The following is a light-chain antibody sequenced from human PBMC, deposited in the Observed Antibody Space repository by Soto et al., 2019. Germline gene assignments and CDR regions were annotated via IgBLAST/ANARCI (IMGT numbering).Light chain of an antibody. J-gene: IGKJ1*01. CDR2: DAS. Sequence: DIQMTQSPSTLSACVGDRVTITCRASQSISSWLAWYQQKPGKAPKLLIYDASSLESGVPSRFSGSGSGTEFTLTIRSLQPDDFATYYCKQYNSYSTFGQGTKVDIK. V-gene: IGKV1-5*01. CDR3: KQYNSYST. CDR1: QSISSW.